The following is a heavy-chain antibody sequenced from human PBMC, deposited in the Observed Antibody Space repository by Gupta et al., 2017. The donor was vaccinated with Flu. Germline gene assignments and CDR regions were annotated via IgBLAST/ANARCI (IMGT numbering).Heavy chain of an antibody. J-gene: IGHJ4*02. Sequence: EVQLLESGGGLVPPGGSLRLPCAASGFTFSSYAMSCVRQAPGKGLVWVSAISGSVGSTYYADSVKGRFTISRDNSKNTLYLQMNSLRAEDTAVYYCAKDASFLVGATSLDYWGQGTLVTVSS. V-gene: IGHV3-23*01. D-gene: IGHD1-26*01. CDR1: GFTFSSYA. CDR3: AKDASFLVGATSLDY. CDR2: ISGSVGST.